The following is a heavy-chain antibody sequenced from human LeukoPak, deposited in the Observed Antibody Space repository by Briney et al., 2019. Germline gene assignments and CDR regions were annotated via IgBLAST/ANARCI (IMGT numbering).Heavy chain of an antibody. CDR1: GGTFSSYA. CDR3: ARVSSGYDFDY. CDR2: IIPILGIA. D-gene: IGHD5-12*01. V-gene: IGHV1-69*04. J-gene: IGHJ4*02. Sequence: GSSVKVSCKASGGTFSSYAISWVRQAPGRGLEWMGRIIPILGIANYAQKFQGRVTMTRDTSTSTVYMELSSLRSEDTAVYYCARVSSGYDFDYWGQGTLVTVSS.